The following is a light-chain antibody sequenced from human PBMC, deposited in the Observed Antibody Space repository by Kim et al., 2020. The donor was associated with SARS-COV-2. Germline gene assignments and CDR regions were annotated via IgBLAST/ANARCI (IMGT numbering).Light chain of an antibody. J-gene: IGLJ3*02. CDR3: QVWDSSSDHPV. Sequence: SYELTQPPSVSVAPGKTARITCGGNNIGSKRVHWYQQKPGQAPVLVIYYDSDRPSGIPERFSGSNSGHTATLTISRVEAGDEAEYYCQVWDSSSDHPVFG. CDR2: YDS. CDR1: NIGSKR. V-gene: IGLV3-21*04.